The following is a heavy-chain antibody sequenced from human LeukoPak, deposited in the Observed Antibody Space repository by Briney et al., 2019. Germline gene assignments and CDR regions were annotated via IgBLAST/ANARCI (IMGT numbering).Heavy chain of an antibody. V-gene: IGHV4-34*01. CDR3: ARGKYDYVWGSYRPYYFDY. CDR2: INHSGST. CDR1: GGSSSGYY. Sequence: SETLSLTCAVYGGSSSGYYWSWIRQPPGKGLEWIGEINHSGSTNYNPSLKSRVTISVDTSKNQFSLKLSSVTAADTAVYYCARGKYDYVWGSYRPYYFDYWGQGTLVTVSS. D-gene: IGHD3-16*02. J-gene: IGHJ4*02.